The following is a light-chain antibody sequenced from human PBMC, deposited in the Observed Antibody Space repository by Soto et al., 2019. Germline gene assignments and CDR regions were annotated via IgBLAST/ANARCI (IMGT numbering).Light chain of an antibody. Sequence: DIVMTQSPDSLAVSLGERATINCKSSQSLLYSSNNKNYLAWYQQKPGQPPKLLIYWASTRESGVPDRFSGSGSGTDFTLTISSLQAEDVAVYYCQRYYGGPPYTFGQGTKLEIE. V-gene: IGKV4-1*01. CDR2: WAS. J-gene: IGKJ2*01. CDR3: QRYYGGPPYT. CDR1: QSLLYSSNNKNY.